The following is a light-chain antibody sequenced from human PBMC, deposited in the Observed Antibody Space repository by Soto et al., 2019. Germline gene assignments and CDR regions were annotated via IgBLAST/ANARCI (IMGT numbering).Light chain of an antibody. CDR1: QSIDNY. CDR3: QQLERYPST. CDR2: AAS. J-gene: IGKJ4*01. V-gene: IGKV1-39*01. Sequence: DIQMTQSPSSLSASVGDRVTITCRTSQSIDNYLNWYQQKPGKAPKLLMFAASTLQSGVPSRFSGSGSGTDFTLTISSLQPEDFATYYCQQLERYPSTFGGGTKVDIK.